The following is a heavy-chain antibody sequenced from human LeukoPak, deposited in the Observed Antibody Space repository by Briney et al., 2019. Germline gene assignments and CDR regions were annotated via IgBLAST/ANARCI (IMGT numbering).Heavy chain of an antibody. CDR2: MNPNSGNT. Sequence: GASVKVSRKASGYTFTSYDINWVRQATGQGLEWMGWMNPNSGNTGYAQKFQGRVTMTRNTSISTAYMELSSLRSEDTAVYYCARGSVEMATIVDYWGQGTLVTVSS. CDR1: GYTFTSYD. D-gene: IGHD5-24*01. CDR3: ARGSVEMATIVDY. V-gene: IGHV1-8*01. J-gene: IGHJ4*02.